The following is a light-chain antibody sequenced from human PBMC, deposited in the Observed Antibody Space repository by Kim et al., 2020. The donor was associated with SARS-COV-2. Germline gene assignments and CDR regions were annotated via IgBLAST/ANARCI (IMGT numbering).Light chain of an antibody. CDR1: KLGDKY. J-gene: IGLJ2*01. CDR2: QDT. CDR3: QAWDSTSVV. V-gene: IGLV3-1*01. Sequence: SYELTQPPSLSVSPGQTASITCSGDKLGDKYACWYQQKPGQSPVLVIYQDTNRPSGIPERFSGSNSGNTATLTISRTQAMDEADYYCQAWDSTSVVFGGG.